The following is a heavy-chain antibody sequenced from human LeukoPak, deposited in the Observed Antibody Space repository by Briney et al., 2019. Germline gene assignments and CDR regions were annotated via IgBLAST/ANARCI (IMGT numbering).Heavy chain of an antibody. D-gene: IGHD3-16*01. CDR3: TRDRLGGSGWFDP. CDR2: MNPNSGGA. V-gene: IGHV1-2*02. CDR1: GYTFTDYN. Sequence: ASVKVSCKASGYTFTDYNIHWVRQAPGQGLEWMGWMNPNSGGANYAQKFQDRVTLTRDTSINTAYMELSGVRSDDSAAYYCTRDRLGGSGWFDPWGQGTLVTVSS. J-gene: IGHJ5*02.